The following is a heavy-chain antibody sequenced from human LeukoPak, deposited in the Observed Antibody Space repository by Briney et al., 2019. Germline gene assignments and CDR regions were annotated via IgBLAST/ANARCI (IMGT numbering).Heavy chain of an antibody. J-gene: IGHJ4*02. Sequence: GESLKISCAASGFNVTTNYMSWVRQAPGKGLMWLSVIYSGGGSNYAESVKGRFTISRDTSKNTLFLQMNNLRAEDTADYCARVGYSSGWYRNWGQGTLVTVSS. CDR3: ARVGYSSGWYRN. CDR2: IYSGGGS. D-gene: IGHD6-19*01. V-gene: IGHV3-66*01. CDR1: GFNVTTNY.